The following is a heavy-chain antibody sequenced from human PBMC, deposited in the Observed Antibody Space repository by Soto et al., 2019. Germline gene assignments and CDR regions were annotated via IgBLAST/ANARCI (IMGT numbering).Heavy chain of an antibody. V-gene: IGHV3-23*01. Sequence: GSPVRLSGGASGITYSSYAMTYVLHDPRKGLEWVTSVSANGVRTYYAESVKGRFTISRDNIKNTLNLQVNSLRAEDTAVYYCVKDVRQLLPEYYHGMDVWGQ. CDR3: VKDVRQLLPEYYHGMDV. CDR2: VSANGVRT. CDR1: GITYSSYA. J-gene: IGHJ6*01. D-gene: IGHD3-10*01.